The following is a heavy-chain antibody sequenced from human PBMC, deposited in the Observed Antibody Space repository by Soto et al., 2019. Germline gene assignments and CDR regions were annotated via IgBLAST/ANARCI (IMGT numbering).Heavy chain of an antibody. J-gene: IGHJ4*02. CDR1: GYTFTSCD. D-gene: IGHD6-19*01. CDR2: MNPNNGNT. CDR3: ATWGSGWYLF. Sequence: QVQLVQSGAEVKKPGASVKVAFKVYGYTFTSCDINWVRQANGQGLEWMGWMNPNNGNTGFAQKFQGRITMTRNTSISTAYIELSSLRSEDTAVYYCATWGSGWYLFWGQGTLVTVSS. V-gene: IGHV1-8*01.